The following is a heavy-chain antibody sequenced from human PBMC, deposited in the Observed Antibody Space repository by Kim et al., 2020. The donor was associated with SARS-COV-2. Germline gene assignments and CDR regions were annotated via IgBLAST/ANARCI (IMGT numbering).Heavy chain of an antibody. CDR2: T. J-gene: IGHJ2*01. CDR3: ARGDYVWYFDL. V-gene: IGHV1-8*01. Sequence: TGYAEKFQGRVTMTRNTSISTAYMELSSLRSEDTAVYYCARGDYVWYFDLWGRGTLVTVSS. D-gene: IGHD3-10*02.